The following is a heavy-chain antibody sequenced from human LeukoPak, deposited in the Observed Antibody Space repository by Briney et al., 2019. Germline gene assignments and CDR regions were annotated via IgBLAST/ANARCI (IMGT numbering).Heavy chain of an antibody. CDR3: ARTLLRSWYFVGAFDI. CDR1: GDSVSSNSAA. D-gene: IGHD6-13*01. V-gene: IGHV6-1*01. Sequence: LSQTLSLTCAISGDSVSSNSAAWNWIRQSPSRGLEWLGRTYYRSKWYNDYAVSVKSRITINPDTSKNQFSLQLNSVTPEDTAVYYCARTLLRSWYFVGAFDIWGQGTMVTVSS. CDR2: TYYRSKWYN. J-gene: IGHJ3*02.